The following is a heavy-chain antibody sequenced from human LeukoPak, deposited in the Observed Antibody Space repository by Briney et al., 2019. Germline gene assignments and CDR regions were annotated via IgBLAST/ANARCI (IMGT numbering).Heavy chain of an antibody. CDR3: AREGMGDGYNLEFGY. J-gene: IGHJ4*02. V-gene: IGHV1-69*06. D-gene: IGHD5-24*01. CDR2: IIPIFGTA. Sequence: ASVKVSCKASGGTFSSYAISWVRQAPGQGLEWMGGIIPIFGTANYAQRFQGRVTITADKFTSTAYMELSSLRSEDTAVYYCAREGMGDGYNLEFGYWGQGTLVTVSS. CDR1: GGTFSSYA.